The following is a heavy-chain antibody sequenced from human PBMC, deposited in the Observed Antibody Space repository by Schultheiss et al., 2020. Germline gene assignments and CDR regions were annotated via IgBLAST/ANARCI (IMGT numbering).Heavy chain of an antibody. V-gene: IGHV4-59*08. CDR2: IFYSGST. CDR1: GGSISSYC. CDR3: ARRVDTAMFSGYYYYYYYMDV. J-gene: IGHJ6*03. Sequence: SQTLSLTCTVSGGSISSYCWSWIRQPAGKGLEWIGYIFYSGSTNYNPSLKSRVTISLDTSKNQFSLKLSSVTAADTAVYYCARRVDTAMFSGYYYYYYYMDVWGKGTTVTVSS. D-gene: IGHD5-18*01.